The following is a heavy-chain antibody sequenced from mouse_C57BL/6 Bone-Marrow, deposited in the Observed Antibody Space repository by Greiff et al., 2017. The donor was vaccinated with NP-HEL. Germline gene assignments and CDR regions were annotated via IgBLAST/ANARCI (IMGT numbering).Heavy chain of an antibody. CDR3: ARDSNYPYWYFDV. D-gene: IGHD2-5*01. CDR2: IHPNSGST. V-gene: IGHV1-64*01. Sequence: VQLQQPGAELVKPGASVKLSCKASGYTFTSYWMHWVKQRPGQGLEWIGMIHPNSGSTNYNEKFKSKATLTVDKSSSTAYMQLSSLTSEDSAVYYCARDSNYPYWYFDVWGTGTTVTVSS. CDR1: GYTFTSYW. J-gene: IGHJ1*03.